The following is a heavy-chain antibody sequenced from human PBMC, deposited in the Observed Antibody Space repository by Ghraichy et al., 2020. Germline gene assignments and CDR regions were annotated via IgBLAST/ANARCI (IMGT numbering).Heavy chain of an antibody. J-gene: IGHJ3*02. CDR2: IYSGGST. V-gene: IGHV3-66*01. Sequence: GGSLRLSCAASGFTVSSNYMSWVRQAPGKGLEWVSVIYSGGSTYYAESVKGRCTISRDNSKNTLYLQMNSRRAEDTAVYYGARDSGAFEIWGQGTMVTVSS. CDR3: ARDSGAFEI. CDR1: GFTVSSNY.